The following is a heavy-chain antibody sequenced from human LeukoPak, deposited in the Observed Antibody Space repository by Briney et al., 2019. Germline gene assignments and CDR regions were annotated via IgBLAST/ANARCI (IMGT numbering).Heavy chain of an antibody. CDR3: ARSTTEIKYYYDSSGYYDY. J-gene: IGHJ4*02. Sequence: GGSLRLSCAASGFTFSDYYMSWIRQAPGKGLEWVSYISSSGSTIYYADSVKGRFTISRDNAKNSLYLQMNSLRAEDTAVYYCARSTTEIKYYYDSSGYYDYWGQGTLVTVSS. CDR2: ISSSGSTI. D-gene: IGHD3-22*01. V-gene: IGHV3-11*04. CDR1: GFTFSDYY.